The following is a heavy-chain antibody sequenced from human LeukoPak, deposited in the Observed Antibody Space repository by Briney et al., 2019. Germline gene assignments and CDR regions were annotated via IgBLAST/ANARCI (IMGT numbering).Heavy chain of an antibody. V-gene: IGHV4-34*01. CDR1: GGSFSGYY. D-gene: IGHD3-3*01. CDR2: INHSGST. CDR3: ARGSMVTIFGVVTQDWFDP. Sequence: PSETLSLTCAVYGGSFSGYYWNWLRQPPGKGLEWIGEINHSGSTNYNSSLKSRVTISIDTSKNQFSLKLSSVTAADTAVYYCARGSMVTIFGVVTQDWFDPWGQGTLVTVSS. J-gene: IGHJ5*02.